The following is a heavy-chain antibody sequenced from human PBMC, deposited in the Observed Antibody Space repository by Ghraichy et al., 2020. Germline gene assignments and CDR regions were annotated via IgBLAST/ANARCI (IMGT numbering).Heavy chain of an antibody. CDR3: TRGGGTTSIQGV. D-gene: IGHD1-7*01. Sequence: GGSLRLSCAASGFTFSSYSMNWVRQAPGKGLEWVSSISSSSRFIYYADSVKGRFTISKDNAKNSLSLQMNSLRAEDTAVYYCTRGGGTTSIQGVWGQGTTVTFSS. J-gene: IGHJ6*02. V-gene: IGHV3-21*01. CDR1: GFTFSSYS. CDR2: ISSSSRFI.